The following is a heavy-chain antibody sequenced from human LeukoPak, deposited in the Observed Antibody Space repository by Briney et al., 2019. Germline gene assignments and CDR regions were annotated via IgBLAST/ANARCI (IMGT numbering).Heavy chain of an antibody. Sequence: PGGPLRLSCEASGFTLSSYGIHWVRQGPGKGLEWVGFVSHDGTKDYYGDSVTGRFTISRDNAGSMVDLQMNSLTSADTAVYFCARELSPYGSGTSSSFRYWGQGALVIVSS. D-gene: IGHD3-10*01. CDR3: ARELSPYGSGTSSSFRY. CDR2: VSHDGTKD. CDR1: GFTLSSYG. V-gene: IGHV3-30*03. J-gene: IGHJ4*02.